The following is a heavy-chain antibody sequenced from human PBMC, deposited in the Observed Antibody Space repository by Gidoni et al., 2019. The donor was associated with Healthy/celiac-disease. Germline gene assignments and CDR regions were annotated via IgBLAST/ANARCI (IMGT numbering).Heavy chain of an antibody. Sequence: EVQLVESGGGLVQPGGSLKLSCAASGFPFSGSAMHWVRQASGKGLEWVGRIRSKANSYATAYAASVKGRFTISRDDSKNTAYLQMNSLKTEDTAVYYCTSPLGGIDYWGQGTLVTVSS. CDR1: GFPFSGSA. CDR3: TSPLGGIDY. D-gene: IGHD1-26*01. V-gene: IGHV3-73*02. CDR2: IRSKANSYAT. J-gene: IGHJ4*02.